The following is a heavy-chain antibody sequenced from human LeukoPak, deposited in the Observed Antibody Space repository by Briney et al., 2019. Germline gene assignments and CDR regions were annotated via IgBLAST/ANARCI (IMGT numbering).Heavy chain of an antibody. CDR3: ATDRGFLTFDY. V-gene: IGHV3-7*01. CDR2: IKYDGSVT. Sequence: GGSLRLSCRDSGFTFSNYWMNWVRQAPGKGLEWVANIKYDGSVTNYVDSVKGRFTTSRDNAQNSLYLQMNSLRVEDTAVYYCATDRGFLTFDYWGQGTLVTVSS. J-gene: IGHJ4*02. D-gene: IGHD3-22*01. CDR1: GFTFSNYW.